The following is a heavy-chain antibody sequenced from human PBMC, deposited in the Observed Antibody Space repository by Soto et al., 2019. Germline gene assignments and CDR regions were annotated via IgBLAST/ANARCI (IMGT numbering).Heavy chain of an antibody. Sequence: SGPTLVNPAQTLTLTCTFSGFSLSASGVGVGWIRQPPGEGLEWLALIYWNDDKRYSPSLKSRLTITKDTSKNQVVLTVTNLDPVDTATYYCAHRLANTVATEYYFEYWGQGTLVTVSS. D-gene: IGHD5-12*01. CDR2: IYWNDDK. CDR1: GFSLSASGVG. CDR3: AHRLANTVATEYYFEY. V-gene: IGHV2-5*01. J-gene: IGHJ4*02.